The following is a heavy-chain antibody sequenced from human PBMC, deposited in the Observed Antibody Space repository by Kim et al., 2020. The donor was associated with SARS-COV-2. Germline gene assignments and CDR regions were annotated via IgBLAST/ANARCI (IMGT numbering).Heavy chain of an antibody. CDR3: ARGHGSGSPYGMDA. CDR1: GGSISSGGYS. CDR2: IYYSGST. Sequence: SETLSLTCAVSGGSISSGGYSWSWLRQPPGKGLEWIGYIYYSGSTYYNPSLKSRVTISVDRSKNQFSLKLSSVTAADTVVYYCARGHGSGSPYGMDAWG. D-gene: IGHD3-10*01. J-gene: IGHJ6*02. V-gene: IGHV4-30-2*01.